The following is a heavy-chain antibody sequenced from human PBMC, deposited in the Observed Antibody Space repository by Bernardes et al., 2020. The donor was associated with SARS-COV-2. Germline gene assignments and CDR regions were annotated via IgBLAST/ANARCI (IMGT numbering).Heavy chain of an antibody. CDR3: ARHVPRWALPTNRHFDY. V-gene: IGHV5-10-1*01. CDR2: IDPSDSFT. D-gene: IGHD1-26*01. J-gene: IGHJ4*02. Sequence: GASLMISCKGSGYSFTNYWISWVRLTPGKGLEWMGRIDPSDSFTNYSPSFDGHVTISIDKSLNSAYLQWSSLKASDTAIYYCARHVPRWALPTNRHFDYWGQGTLVTVSS. CDR1: GYSFTNYW.